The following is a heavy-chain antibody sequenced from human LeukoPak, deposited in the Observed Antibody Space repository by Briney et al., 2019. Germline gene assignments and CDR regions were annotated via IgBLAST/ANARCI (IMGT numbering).Heavy chain of an antibody. Sequence: ASVKVSCKASGYTFTGYYMHWVRQAPGQGLEWMGWINTNTGNPTYAQGFTGRFVFSLDTSVSTAYLRISSLKAEDTAVYYCARGVVRGVGYWGQGTLVTVSS. J-gene: IGHJ4*02. D-gene: IGHD3-10*01. CDR2: INTNTGNP. CDR3: ARGVVRGVGY. CDR1: GYTFTGYY. V-gene: IGHV7-4-1*02.